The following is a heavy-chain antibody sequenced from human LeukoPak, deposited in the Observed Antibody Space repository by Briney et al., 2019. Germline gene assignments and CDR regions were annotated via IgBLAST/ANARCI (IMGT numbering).Heavy chain of an antibody. CDR3: ARRGPVGCSGTSCFAGPVDP. CDR2: MNQDGSEK. Sequence: GGSLGLSCAASGFTFSSYWMSWVRQAPGKGLEWVANMNQDGSEKYYVDSVKGRFTISRDNAKNSLYLEMNSLRAEDTAVYYCARRGPVGCSGTSCFAGPVDPWGQGTLVTVSS. CDR1: GFTFSSYW. D-gene: IGHD2-2*01. V-gene: IGHV3-7*01. J-gene: IGHJ5*02.